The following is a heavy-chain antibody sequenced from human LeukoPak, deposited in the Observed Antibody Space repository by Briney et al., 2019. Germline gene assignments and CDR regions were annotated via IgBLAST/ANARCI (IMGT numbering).Heavy chain of an antibody. Sequence: ASVKVSCKASGYTFTSYDINWVRQATGQGLEWMGWMNPNSGNTGYALKFQGRVTMTRNTSISTAYMELSSLRSEDTAAYYCARGTRDSSSPLDYWGQGTRVTVSS. V-gene: IGHV1-8*01. CDR1: GYTFTSYD. CDR3: ARGTRDSSSPLDY. CDR2: MNPNSGNT. J-gene: IGHJ4*02. D-gene: IGHD6-6*01.